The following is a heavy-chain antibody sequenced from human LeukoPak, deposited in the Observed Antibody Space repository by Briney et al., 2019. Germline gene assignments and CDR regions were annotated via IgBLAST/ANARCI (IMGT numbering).Heavy chain of an antibody. CDR3: AELGITMIGGV. Sequence: GGSLRLSCAASGFTFSSYGMNWVRQAPGKGLEWVSFISSSSSYIYYADSVKGRFTISRDNAKNSLYLQMNSLRAEDTAVYYCAELGITMIGGVWGKGTTVTISS. J-gene: IGHJ6*04. CDR1: GFTFSSYG. CDR2: ISSSSSYI. D-gene: IGHD3-10*02. V-gene: IGHV3-21*01.